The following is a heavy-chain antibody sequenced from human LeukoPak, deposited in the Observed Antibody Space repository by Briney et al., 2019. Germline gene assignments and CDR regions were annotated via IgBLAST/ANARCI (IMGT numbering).Heavy chain of an antibody. Sequence: SETLSLTCTVSGGSTSSYYWSWVRQPPGKGLEWIGYIYYSGSTNYNPSLKSRVTISVDTSKNQFSLKLSSVTAADTAVYYRAVYSSGWFDYWGQGTLVTVSS. CDR1: GGSTSSYY. J-gene: IGHJ4*02. D-gene: IGHD6-19*01. CDR2: IYYSGST. V-gene: IGHV4-59*01. CDR3: AVYSSGWFDY.